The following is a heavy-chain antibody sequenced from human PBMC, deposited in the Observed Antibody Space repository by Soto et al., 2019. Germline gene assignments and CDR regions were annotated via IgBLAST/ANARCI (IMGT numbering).Heavy chain of an antibody. Sequence: SGGGLGQPGGSLRLSCAASGFTFSDYWMSWVRQAPGKGLECVANIKRDGSEKYYVDPVKGRFTISRDNAKNSLYLQMNSLRAEDTAVYYCATSMGRGGNDYWGQGTLVTVSS. D-gene: IGHD3-10*01. CDR2: IKRDGSEK. V-gene: IGHV3-7*05. J-gene: IGHJ4*02. CDR3: ATSMGRGGNDY. CDR1: GFTFSDYW.